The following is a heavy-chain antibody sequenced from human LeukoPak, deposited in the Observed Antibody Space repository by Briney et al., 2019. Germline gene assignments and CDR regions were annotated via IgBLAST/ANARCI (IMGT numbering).Heavy chain of an antibody. CDR3: ARAPDSSSWYEF. CDR2: ISAYNGNT. Sequence: ASVKVSCKASGYSFVGYGITWVRQAPGQGLEWMGWISAYNGNTNYAQNLQGRVTMTTDTSTSTAYMELRSLRSDDTAVYYCARAPDSSSWYEFWGQGTLVTVSS. V-gene: IGHV1-18*01. CDR1: GYSFVGYG. D-gene: IGHD6-13*01. J-gene: IGHJ5*01.